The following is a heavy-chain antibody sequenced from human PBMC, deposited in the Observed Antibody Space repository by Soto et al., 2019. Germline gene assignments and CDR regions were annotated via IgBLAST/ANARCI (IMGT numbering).Heavy chain of an antibody. V-gene: IGHV1-69*13. D-gene: IGHD1-20*01. CDR1: GGNFSSYA. J-gene: IGHJ5*02. Sequence: GDSVKVACKASGGNFSSYAISSVRQAPGQGLEWMGGIIPIFGTANYAQKFQGRVTITADESTSTAYMELSSLRSEDTAVYYCARGDNWNHWFDPWGQGTLVT. CDR2: IIPIFGTA. CDR3: ARGDNWNHWFDP.